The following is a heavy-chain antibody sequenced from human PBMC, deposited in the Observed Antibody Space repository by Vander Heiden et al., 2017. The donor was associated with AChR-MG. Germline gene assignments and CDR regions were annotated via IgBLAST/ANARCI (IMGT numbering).Heavy chain of an antibody. CDR1: GDSVSSNTAT. Sequence: QVQLQQSGPGLVKPSQTLSLPCAIPGDSVSSNTATWNWIRQSPSRGLEWLGRTYYRSKWYNNYALSVKSRIIINPDTSKNQFSLQLNSVIPEDTAMYYCAKGDQSLDYWGQGTLVTVSS. CDR3: AKGDQSLDY. V-gene: IGHV6-1*01. D-gene: IGHD3-16*01. J-gene: IGHJ4*02. CDR2: TYYRSKWYN.